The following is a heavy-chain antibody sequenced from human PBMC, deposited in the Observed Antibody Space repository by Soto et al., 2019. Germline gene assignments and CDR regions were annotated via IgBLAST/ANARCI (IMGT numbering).Heavy chain of an antibody. V-gene: IGHV4-39*01. CDR2: ISYFGST. J-gene: IGHJ4*02. D-gene: IGHD3-9*01. CDR1: GGSISSDSYY. Sequence: QMLLQESGPGLVKPSETLSLTCTVSGGSISSDSYYWGWIRQSPEKGFEWIASISYFGSTYYSPTLKSRLLISVDTSKSPFSRKLSSVTAADTAVYYCVRFLPPPYSDALTDYTDAFDYWGQGILVTVSS. CDR3: VRFLPPPYSDALTDYTDAFDY.